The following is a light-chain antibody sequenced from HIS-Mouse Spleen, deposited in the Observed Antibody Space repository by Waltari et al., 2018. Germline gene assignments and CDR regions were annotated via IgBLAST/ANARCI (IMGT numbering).Light chain of an antibody. CDR3: SSYTSSSTF. CDR2: EVS. CDR1: SSDVGGYNY. J-gene: IGLJ1*01. V-gene: IGLV2-14*01. Sequence: QSALTQPASVSGSPGQSITISCTGTSSDVGGYNYVSWYQQHPGKAPKLMIYEVSNLPSGVSNRFSGSKSGNTASLTISGLQAEDEADYYCSSYTSSSTFFGTGTKVTVL.